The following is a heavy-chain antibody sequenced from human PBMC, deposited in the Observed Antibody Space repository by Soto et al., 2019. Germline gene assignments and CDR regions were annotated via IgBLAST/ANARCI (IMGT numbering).Heavy chain of an antibody. CDR2: IYYSGST. D-gene: IGHD4-17*01. Sequence: SETLSLTCPVSGGSISSSSNYWGWIRQPPGKGLEWIGSIYYSGSTYYNTSLKSRFNISGHTSKNQFSLKLSSVTAADAAVYSCARHGPLYGDYDLDAFDICGQGTMFT. V-gene: IGHV4-39*01. J-gene: IGHJ3*02. CDR3: ARHGPLYGDYDLDAFDI. CDR1: GGSISSSSNY.